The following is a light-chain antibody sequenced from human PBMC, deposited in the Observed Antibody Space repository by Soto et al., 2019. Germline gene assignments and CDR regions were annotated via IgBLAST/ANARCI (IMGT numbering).Light chain of an antibody. CDR3: LQFSTYSLT. CDR1: QSISSW. J-gene: IGKJ4*01. Sequence: RLTQSPSTLSVAVGDRVTITCRASQSISSWLAWYQQRAGKAPKLLIYKASDLQSGVPSRFSGSESGTELTLTISSLQPDDFATYFCLQFSTYSLTFGGGTTVEIK. CDR2: KAS. V-gene: IGKV1-5*03.